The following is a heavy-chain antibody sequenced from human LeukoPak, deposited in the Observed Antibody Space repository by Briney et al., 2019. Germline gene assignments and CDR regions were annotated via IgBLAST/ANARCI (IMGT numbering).Heavy chain of an antibody. CDR3: ARADSGRFYYFDY. CDR2: IRSKVDSYTT. J-gene: IGHJ4*02. V-gene: IGHV3-72*01. D-gene: IGHD6-19*01. Sequence: GGSLRLSCAASGLTFSDHHMDWVRQAPGKGLEWVGRIRSKVDSYTTEYAASVKGRFTISRDDSKKSLFLQMNSLKTDDTAVYYCARADSGRFYYFDYWGQGTLVTVSS. CDR1: GLTFSDHH.